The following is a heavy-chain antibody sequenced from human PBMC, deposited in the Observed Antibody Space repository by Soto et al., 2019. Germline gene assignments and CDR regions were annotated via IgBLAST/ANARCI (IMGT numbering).Heavy chain of an antibody. V-gene: IGHV4-34*01. CDR3: ARGGGWHYDFCRIHNWFDL. D-gene: IGHD3-3*01. CDR2: INHSGST. Sequence: SETLSLTCAVYGGSFSGYYWSWIRQPPGKGLEWIGEINHSGSTNYNPSLKSRVTISVDTSKNQFSLKLSSVTAADTAVYYCARGGGWHYDFCRIHNWFDLWAQGTLVTVSS. J-gene: IGHJ5*02. CDR1: GGSFSGYY.